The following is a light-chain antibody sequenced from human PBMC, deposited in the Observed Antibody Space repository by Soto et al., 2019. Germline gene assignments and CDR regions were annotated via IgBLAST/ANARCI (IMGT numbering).Light chain of an antibody. CDR1: QSINAW. CDR2: AAS. Sequence: DIHMTNTPSTLSASVGDRVTITCRASQSINAWLAWYQQKPGKAPKLLIYAASTLQSGVPSRFSGSGSGTEFTLTISSLQTDDFSTYYCQPYHSYWTFGQGTKVDI. CDR3: QPYHSYWT. J-gene: IGKJ1*01. V-gene: IGKV1-5*01.